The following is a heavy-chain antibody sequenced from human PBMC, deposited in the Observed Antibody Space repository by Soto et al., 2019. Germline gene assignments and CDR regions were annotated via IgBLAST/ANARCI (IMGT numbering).Heavy chain of an antibody. CDR2: ISGSGAAT. CDR1: GFTFNSYA. V-gene: IGHV3-23*01. Sequence: EVQLLESGGGLVQPGGGSLRLSCAASGFTFNSYAMSWVRQAPGKGLEWVSGISGSGAATYYADSVKGRFTISRDNSKNTLYLQMNSLRAEDSAVYFCAKARTFYPDWFDPWGQGTLVTVSS. CDR3: AKARTFYPDWFDP. J-gene: IGHJ5*02.